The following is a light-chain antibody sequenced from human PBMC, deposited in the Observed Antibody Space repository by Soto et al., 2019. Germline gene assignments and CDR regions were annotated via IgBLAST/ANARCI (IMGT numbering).Light chain of an antibody. CDR3: QQYDNWYT. CDR2: GAS. Sequence: EIVMTQSPATLSVSPGERATLSCRASQSVSSNLAWFQQKPGQSPRLLIYGASTRATGIPVRFSGSGSRTEFTLTISSLQSEDSAVYYCQQYDNWYTFGQGTNLEI. J-gene: IGKJ2*01. CDR1: QSVSSN. V-gene: IGKV3-15*01.